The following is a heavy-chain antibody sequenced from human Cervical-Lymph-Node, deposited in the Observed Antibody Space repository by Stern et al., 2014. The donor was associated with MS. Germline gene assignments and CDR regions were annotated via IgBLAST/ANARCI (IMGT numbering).Heavy chain of an antibody. V-gene: IGHV4-59*01. CDR1: GGSISSYY. CDR2: IYDSGST. CDR3: ARGATQAFDP. Sequence: QVQLVESGPGLVKPSETLSLTCTVSGGSISSYYWSWIRQPPGKGLEWIGYIYDSGSTNYNPSLKSRVTISVDTSKNQFSLKLSSVTAADTAVYYCARGATQAFDPWGQGTLVTVSS. J-gene: IGHJ5*02.